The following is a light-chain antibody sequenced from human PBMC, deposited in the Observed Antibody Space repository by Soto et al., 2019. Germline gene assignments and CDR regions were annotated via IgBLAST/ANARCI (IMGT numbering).Light chain of an antibody. Sequence: EIVMTQSPATLSVSAGERATLSCRASQSVSSNLAWYQQKPGQAPRLLIYGASTRATGIPARFSGSGSGTEFTLTISSLQSEDFAVYHCQQYNDWPLTFGQGTKVEIK. V-gene: IGKV3-15*01. CDR1: QSVSSN. CDR2: GAS. CDR3: QQYNDWPLT. J-gene: IGKJ1*01.